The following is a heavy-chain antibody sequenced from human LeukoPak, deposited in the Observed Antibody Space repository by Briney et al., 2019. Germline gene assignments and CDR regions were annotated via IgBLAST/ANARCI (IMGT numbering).Heavy chain of an antibody. Sequence: SETLSLTCAVYGGSFSGYYWSWIRQPPGKGLEWIGEINHSGSTNYNPSLKSRVTISVDTSKNQFSLKLSSVTAADPAVYYCARSPGEYCSSTSCYGGFYYYYYYMDVWGKGTTVTISS. CDR2: INHSGST. CDR1: GGSFSGYY. J-gene: IGHJ6*03. D-gene: IGHD2-2*01. V-gene: IGHV4-34*01. CDR3: ARSPGEYCSSTSCYGGFYYYYYYMDV.